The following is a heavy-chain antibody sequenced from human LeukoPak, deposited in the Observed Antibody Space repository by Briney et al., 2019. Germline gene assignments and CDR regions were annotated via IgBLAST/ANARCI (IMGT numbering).Heavy chain of an antibody. CDR3: AREVSSGYYYYVSYFDY. J-gene: IGHJ4*02. Sequence: PGGSLRLSCAASGFTFSSYSMNWVRQAPGKGLEWVSSISSSSSYIYYADSVKGRFTISRDNAKNSLYLQMNSLRAADTAVYYCAREVSSGYYYYVSYFDYWGQGTLVTVSS. CDR2: ISSSSSYI. V-gene: IGHV3-21*04. CDR1: GFTFSSYS. D-gene: IGHD3-22*01.